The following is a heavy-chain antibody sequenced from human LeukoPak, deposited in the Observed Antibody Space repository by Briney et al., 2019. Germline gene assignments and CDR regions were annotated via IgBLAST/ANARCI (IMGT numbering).Heavy chain of an antibody. Sequence: ETLSLTCTVSGGPISSYYWNWIRQPPGKGLEWIGYIYYSGSTNYNPSLNSRVTISVDTSKNQFSLKLSSVTAADTAVYYCARSIAVAGTGIDYWGQGTLVTVSS. J-gene: IGHJ4*02. D-gene: IGHD6-19*01. CDR3: ARSIAVAGTGIDY. V-gene: IGHV4-59*01. CDR1: GGPISSYY. CDR2: IYYSGST.